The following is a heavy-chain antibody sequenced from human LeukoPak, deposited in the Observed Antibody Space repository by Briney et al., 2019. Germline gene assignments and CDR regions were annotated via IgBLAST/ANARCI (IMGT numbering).Heavy chain of an antibody. CDR1: GFIFSNYW. D-gene: IGHD3-10*01. J-gene: IGHJ6*02. CDR2: INGDVTSR. Sequence: GGSLRLSCAASGFIFSNYWMNWVRQDPGKGLVWVSRINGDVTSRSYADSVKGRFTISRDNAKNTLYLQMNSLRHEDTAVYYCARGGMLRGAPDVWGQGTTVTVSS. V-gene: IGHV3-74*01. CDR3: ARGGMLRGAPDV.